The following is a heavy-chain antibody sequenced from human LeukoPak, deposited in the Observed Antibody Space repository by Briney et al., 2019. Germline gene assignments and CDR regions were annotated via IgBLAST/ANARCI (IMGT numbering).Heavy chain of an antibody. CDR3: ARYVVVTAYFDY. D-gene: IGHD2-21*02. CDR1: GGSISSYY. V-gene: IGHV4-59*01. CDR2: IFYSGST. Sequence: SETLSLTCTVSGGSISSYYWSWIRQPPGKGLEWIGYIFYSGSTNYNPSLKIRVTISVDTSKNQFSLKLSSVTAADTAVYYCARYVVVTAYFDYWGQGTLVTVSS. J-gene: IGHJ4*02.